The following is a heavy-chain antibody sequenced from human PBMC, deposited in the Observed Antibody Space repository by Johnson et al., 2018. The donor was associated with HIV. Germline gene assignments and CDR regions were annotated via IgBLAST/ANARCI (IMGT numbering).Heavy chain of an antibody. D-gene: IGHD6-19*01. Sequence: VQLVESGGGLVHPGGSLRLSCAASGFTVSSNYMNWVRQAPGKGLEWVSVISWNSGSIGYADSVKGRFTISRDNAKNSLYLQMNSLRAEDTALYYCARDGYSSGWYGNDAFDIWGQGTMVTVSS. V-gene: IGHV3-9*01. J-gene: IGHJ3*02. CDR3: ARDGYSSGWYGNDAFDI. CDR2: ISWNSGSI. CDR1: GFTVSSNY.